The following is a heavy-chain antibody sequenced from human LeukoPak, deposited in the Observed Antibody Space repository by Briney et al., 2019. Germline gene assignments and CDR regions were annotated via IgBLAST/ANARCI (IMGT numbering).Heavy chain of an antibody. CDR1: GGSFSGYY. CDR2: INHSGST. D-gene: IGHD3-3*01. Sequence: SETLSLTCAVYGGSFSGYYWSWLRQPPGKGLEWIGEINHSGSTNYNPSLKSRVTISVDTSKNEFSLTLTYVTAADTAIYFCARGLASGYPPIPFDYWGQGTLVTVSS. CDR3: ARGLASGYPPIPFDY. J-gene: IGHJ4*02. V-gene: IGHV4-34*01.